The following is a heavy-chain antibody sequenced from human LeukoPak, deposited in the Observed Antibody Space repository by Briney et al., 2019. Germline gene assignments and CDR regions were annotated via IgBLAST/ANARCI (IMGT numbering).Heavy chain of an antibody. CDR2: IKKDGSGI. V-gene: IGHV3-7*03. Sequence: PGGSLRLSCAGFELPFSDSWMYWIRQAPGKGLEGVANIKKDGSGISYVDSVQGRFIISRDNAKNSLYLQMNSLRVEDTAVYFCAGGNSMNVWGKGTAVTVSS. CDR3: AGGNSMNV. D-gene: IGHD1/OR15-1a*01. J-gene: IGHJ6*04. CDR1: ELPFSDSW.